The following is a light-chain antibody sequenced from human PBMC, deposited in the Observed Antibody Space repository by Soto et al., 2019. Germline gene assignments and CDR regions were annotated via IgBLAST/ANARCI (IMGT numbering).Light chain of an antibody. CDR1: LPISNY. CDR3: QQYENLPT. CDR2: DAS. J-gene: IGKJ5*01. Sequence: DIQMTQSPSSLSAAVGDRVTITCRASLPISNYLAWYQQKPGRAPKLLIYDASNLEAGVPSRFRGSGSGTDFTFTNSRLQPEDIATYYCQQYENLPTFGQGTRLEIK. V-gene: IGKV1-33*01.